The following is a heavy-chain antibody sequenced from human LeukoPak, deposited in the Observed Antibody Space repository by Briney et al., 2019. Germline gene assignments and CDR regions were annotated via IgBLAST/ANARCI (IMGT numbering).Heavy chain of an antibody. D-gene: IGHD5-18*01. J-gene: IGHJ4*02. CDR3: ANFVDTSMGGNDY. V-gene: IGHV3-23*01. CDR1: VFTFSSHA. Sequence: GGSLRLSCAASVFTFSSHAMSWVRQAPGKGLEWVSAISADSYYTYYADSVQCRFTISRDNSKNTLYLQMNSLRAEDTALYYCANFVDTSMGGNDYWGQGTLVTVSS. CDR2: ISADSYYT.